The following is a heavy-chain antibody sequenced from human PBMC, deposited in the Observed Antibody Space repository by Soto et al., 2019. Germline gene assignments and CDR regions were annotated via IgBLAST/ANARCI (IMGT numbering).Heavy chain of an antibody. CDR2: IKQDGSEK. D-gene: IGHD6-6*01. CDR3: ASEEYSSSSGLDY. Sequence: GGSLRLSCAASGFTFSSYWMSWVRQAPGKGLEWVANIKQDGSEKYYVDSVKGRFTISRDNAKNSLYLQMNSLRAEDTAVYYCASEEYSSSSGLDYWGQGTLVTVSS. J-gene: IGHJ4*02. V-gene: IGHV3-7*01. CDR1: GFTFSSYW.